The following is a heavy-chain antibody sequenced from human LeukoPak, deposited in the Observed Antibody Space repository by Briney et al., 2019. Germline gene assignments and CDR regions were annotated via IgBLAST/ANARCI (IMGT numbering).Heavy chain of an antibody. J-gene: IGHJ4*02. CDR3: AKARAYDYGDPVDY. Sequence: AGGSLRLSCAASGFTFDDYAMHWVRQAPGKGLEWLSGISWNSGSIGYADSVKGRFTISRDNAKNSLYLQMNSLRAEDTALYYCAKARAYDYGDPVDYWGQGTLVTVSS. D-gene: IGHD4-17*01. CDR1: GFTFDDYA. V-gene: IGHV3-9*01. CDR2: ISWNSGSI.